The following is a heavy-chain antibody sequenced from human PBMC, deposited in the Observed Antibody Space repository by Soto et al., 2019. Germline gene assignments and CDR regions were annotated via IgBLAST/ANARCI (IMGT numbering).Heavy chain of an antibody. D-gene: IGHD6-13*01. CDR3: VKDESINWYSGHFRH. CDR1: GLTFTNAL. Sequence: GGSLRLSCAASGLTFTNALMTWVRQAPGKGLEWVSGINWNSGSIGYGDSVKGRFTISRDNAKNSLHLQMNSLSAEDTAFYYCVKDESINWYSGHFRHWGQGTLVTVSS. V-gene: IGHV3-9*01. J-gene: IGHJ1*01. CDR2: INWNSGSI.